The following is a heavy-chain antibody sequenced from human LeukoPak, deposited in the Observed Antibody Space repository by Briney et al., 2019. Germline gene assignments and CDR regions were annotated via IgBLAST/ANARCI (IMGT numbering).Heavy chain of an antibody. Sequence: GGSLGLSCAASGLTFSTSGMHWVRQAPGKGLEWVAFIQYDESDKYYADSVRGRLTISRDNSKNTLYLQMNSLRAEDTAVYYCAREGGIIVAGKFDSWGQGTLVTVSS. D-gene: IGHD6-19*01. V-gene: IGHV3-30*02. CDR3: AREGGIIVAGKFDS. CDR1: GLTFSTSG. J-gene: IGHJ4*02. CDR2: IQYDESDK.